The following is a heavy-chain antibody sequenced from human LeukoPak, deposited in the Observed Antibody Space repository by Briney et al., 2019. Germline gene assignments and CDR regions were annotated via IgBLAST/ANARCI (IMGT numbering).Heavy chain of an antibody. Sequence: GGSLRLSCAASGFTFSSYAMHWVRQAPGKGLEWVGHIRSKADGGTPDYIAPVKGRFTISRDDSKDTLYLQMNSLNTEDTAMYYCTTRSPARYCSDGACYSSADYWGQGTLVTVSS. CDR2: IRSKADGGTP. CDR3: TTRSPARYCSDGACYSSADY. D-gene: IGHD2-15*01. J-gene: IGHJ4*02. V-gene: IGHV3-15*07. CDR1: GFTFSSYA.